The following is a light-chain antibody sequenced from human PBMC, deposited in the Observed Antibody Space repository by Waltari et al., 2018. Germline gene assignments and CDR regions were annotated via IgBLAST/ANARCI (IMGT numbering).Light chain of an antibody. V-gene: IGKV4-1*01. J-gene: IGKJ1*01. CDR3: QQYYSTPQT. CDR1: QNVLYSSNNKNY. Sequence: DIVMTQSPDSLAVSLGERATINCKSSQNVLYSSNNKNYLAWYQQKPGQPPKLLIYWASTRESGVPDRFSGSGSGTDFTLTISSLQAEDVAVYYCQQYYSTPQTFGQGTKVGI. CDR2: WAS.